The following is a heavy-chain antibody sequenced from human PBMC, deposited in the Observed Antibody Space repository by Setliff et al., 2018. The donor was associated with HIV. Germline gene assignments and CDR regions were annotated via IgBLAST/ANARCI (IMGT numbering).Heavy chain of an antibody. J-gene: IGHJ4*02. CDR2: IRSKANNYTT. Sequence: GGSLRLSCAASGFTFSGSAFYWVRQASGRGLEWVGRIRSKANNYTTGYAASVRGRFTISRDDSKNMAFLQMNGLKTEDTAVYYCTSGFYDSGVLADYWGQGTLVTVSS. CDR1: GFTFSGSA. D-gene: IGHD3-22*01. V-gene: IGHV3-73*01. CDR3: TSGFYDSGVLADY.